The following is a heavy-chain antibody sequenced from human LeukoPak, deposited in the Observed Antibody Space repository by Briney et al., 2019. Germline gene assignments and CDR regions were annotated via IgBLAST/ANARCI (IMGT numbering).Heavy chain of an antibody. D-gene: IGHD6-13*01. CDR1: GGSISSYY. Sequence: SETLSLTCTVSGGSISSYYWSWIRQPPGKGLEGIGYIYYSGSTNYNPSLQSRVTISVDTSKNQFSLKLSSVTAADTAVYYCARDVGIQHTHYYYYGMDVWGQGTTVTVSS. CDR2: IYYSGST. J-gene: IGHJ6*02. CDR3: ARDVGIQHTHYYYYGMDV. V-gene: IGHV4-59*01.